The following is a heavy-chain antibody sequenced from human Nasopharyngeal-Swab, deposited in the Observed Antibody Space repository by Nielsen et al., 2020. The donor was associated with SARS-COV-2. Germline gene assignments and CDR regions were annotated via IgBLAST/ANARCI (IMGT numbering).Heavy chain of an antibody. Sequence: SETLSLTCTVSGGSISSGDYYWNWIRQHPGKGLEWIGNISYSGRTLYNPSLKSRVAISVDTSKNQFSLKLSSVTAADTAVYYCARGGRFGKFDYWGQGTLVTVSS. D-gene: IGHD3-10*01. CDR3: ARGGRFGKFDY. CDR2: ISYSGRT. V-gene: IGHV4-31*03. J-gene: IGHJ4*02. CDR1: GGSISSGDYY.